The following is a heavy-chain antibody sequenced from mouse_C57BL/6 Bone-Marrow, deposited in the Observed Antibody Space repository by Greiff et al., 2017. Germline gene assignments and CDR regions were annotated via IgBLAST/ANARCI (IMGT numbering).Heavy chain of an antibody. CDR2: IDPSVGYT. D-gene: IGHD1-1*01. J-gene: IGHJ2*01. Sequence: QVQLQQPGAELVRPGTSVKLSCKASGYTFTSYWMPWVKQRPGQGLEWIGVIDPSVGYTNYNQKFKGKATLTVDTSSSTAYMQLSSLTSEDSAVYYCARDYYGSSYDDWGQGTTLTVSS. CDR1: GYTFTSYW. CDR3: ARDYYGSSYDD. V-gene: IGHV1-59*01.